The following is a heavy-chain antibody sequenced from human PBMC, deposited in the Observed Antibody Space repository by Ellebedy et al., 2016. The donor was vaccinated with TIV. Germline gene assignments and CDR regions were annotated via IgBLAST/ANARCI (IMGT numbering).Heavy chain of an antibody. J-gene: IGHJ4*02. CDR3: ARDFDCSSATCYDGGFDY. CDR2: IKQEGSEK. D-gene: IGHD2-2*01. Sequence: PGGSLRLSCAASGFTFSSYWMSWVRQAPGKGLEWVANIKQEGSEKYYVDSVKGRFTISRDNAKNSLYLQMNSLRAEDTAVYYCARDFDCSSATCYDGGFDYWGQGTLVTVSS. CDR1: GFTFSSYW. V-gene: IGHV3-7*01.